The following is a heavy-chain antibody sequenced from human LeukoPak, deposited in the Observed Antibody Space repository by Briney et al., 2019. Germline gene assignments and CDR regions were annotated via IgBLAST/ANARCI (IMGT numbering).Heavy chain of an antibody. CDR3: ARLGHDYSNYPLFDY. CDR1: GVSISSSSYY. CDR2: IYYSGST. V-gene: IGHV4-39*01. Sequence: PSQTLSLTCAVSGVSISSSSYYWGWIRQPPGTGLEWIGSIYYSGSTYYNPSLKSRVTISVDTSKNQFSLKLSSVTAADTAVYYCARLGHDYSNYPLFDYWGQGTLVTVSS. D-gene: IGHD4-11*01. J-gene: IGHJ4*02.